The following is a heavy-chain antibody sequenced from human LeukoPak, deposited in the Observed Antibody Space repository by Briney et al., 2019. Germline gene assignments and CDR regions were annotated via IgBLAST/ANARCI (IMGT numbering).Heavy chain of an antibody. CDR3: ARDDSRVTFDY. Sequence: SETLSLTCTVSGGSISSSSYYWGWIRQPPGKGLEWIGSIYYSGSTYYNPSLKSRVTISVDTSKNQFSLKLSSVTAADTAVYYCARDDSRVTFDYWGQGTLVTISS. D-gene: IGHD3-22*01. CDR2: IYYSGST. V-gene: IGHV4-39*01. CDR1: GGSISSSSYY. J-gene: IGHJ4*02.